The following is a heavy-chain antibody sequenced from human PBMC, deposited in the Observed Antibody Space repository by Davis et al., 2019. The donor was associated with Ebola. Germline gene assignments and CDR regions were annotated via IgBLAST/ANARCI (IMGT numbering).Heavy chain of an antibody. CDR2: IKQDGSEN. V-gene: IGHV3-7*03. CDR3: ARDQSYGSGSFFDGFEI. CDR1: GFTFGSYW. J-gene: IGHJ3*02. D-gene: IGHD3-10*01. Sequence: GGSLRLSCAASGFTFGSYWMSWVRQAPGKGLEWVANIKQDGSENYYLDSVKGRFTISRDNAKNSLYLQMNSPRAEDTAMYYCARDQSYGSGSFFDGFEIWGQGTMVTVSS.